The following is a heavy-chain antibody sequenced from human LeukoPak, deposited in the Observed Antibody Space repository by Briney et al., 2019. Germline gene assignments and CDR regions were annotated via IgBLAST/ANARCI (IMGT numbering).Heavy chain of an antibody. CDR1: GGSFSGYY. CDR3: ARGKYYCSGGTCAPPLDS. CDR2: INHSGSN. V-gene: IGHV4-34*01. J-gene: IGHJ4*02. Sequence: SETLSLTCAVNGGSFSGYYWTWVRQPPGKGLEWIGEINHSGSNIYNPSLKSRVTMSVDMTKNQVSLKMTSLTAADTAVYYCARGKYYCSGGTCAPPLDSWGQGTLVIVSS. D-gene: IGHD2-15*01.